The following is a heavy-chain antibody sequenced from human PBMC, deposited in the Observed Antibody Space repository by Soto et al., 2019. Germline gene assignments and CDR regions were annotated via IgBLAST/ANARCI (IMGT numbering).Heavy chain of an antibody. V-gene: IGHV3-23*01. CDR2: ISDSGGST. CDR3: AIDRLVLSYFYYGMDV. D-gene: IGHD2-21*02. Sequence: EVQLLESGGGLVQPGGSLRLSCVASGYTFSNYAMSWVRQAPGKGLEWVSGISDSGGSTYHADSVKGRFTISRDNSKNTLYLQMNSLRAEDTAVYYCAIDRLVLSYFYYGMDVWGQGTTVTVSS. CDR1: GYTFSNYA. J-gene: IGHJ6*02.